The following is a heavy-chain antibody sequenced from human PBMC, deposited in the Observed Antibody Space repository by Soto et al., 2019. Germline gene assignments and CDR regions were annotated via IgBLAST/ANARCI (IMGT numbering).Heavy chain of an antibody. D-gene: IGHD5-18*01. J-gene: IGHJ6*02. V-gene: IGHV5-51*01. CDR1: GYSLTSYW. CDR3: ARLGRDTAMVIGSYSGMYV. CDR2: IYPGDSDT. Sequence: GESLKISCKGSGYSLTSYWIGWVRQMPGKGLEWMGIIYPGDSDTRYSPSFQGQVTISADKSISTAYLQWSSLKASDTAMYYCARLGRDTAMVIGSYSGMYVWGQVTTVTVSS.